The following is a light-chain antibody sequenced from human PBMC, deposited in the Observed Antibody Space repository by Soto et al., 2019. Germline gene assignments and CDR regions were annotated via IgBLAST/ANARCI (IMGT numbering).Light chain of an antibody. Sequence: QSALTQPPSASGSPGQSVTISCTGTSSDVGGYNYVSWYQQHPGKAPKLMIYEVSKRPSGVPDRFSGSKSGNTASLTVSGLQFEDEGYYYCSSYATGTTLVFGGGTQLTVL. CDR1: SSDVGGYNY. V-gene: IGLV2-8*01. J-gene: IGLJ2*01. CDR3: SSYATGTTLV. CDR2: EVS.